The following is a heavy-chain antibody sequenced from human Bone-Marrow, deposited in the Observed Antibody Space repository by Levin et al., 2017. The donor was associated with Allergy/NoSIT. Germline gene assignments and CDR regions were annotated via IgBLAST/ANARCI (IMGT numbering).Heavy chain of an antibody. CDR1: GFTFSSYG. CDR2: ISYDGSNK. Sequence: GESLKISCAASGFTFSSYGMHWVRQAPGKGLEWVAVISYDGSNKYYADSVKGRFTISRDNSKNTLYLQMNSLRAEDTAVYYCAKEKTWIQLWSDFDYWGQGTLVTVSS. J-gene: IGHJ4*02. D-gene: IGHD5-18*01. CDR3: AKEKTWIQLWSDFDY. V-gene: IGHV3-30*18.